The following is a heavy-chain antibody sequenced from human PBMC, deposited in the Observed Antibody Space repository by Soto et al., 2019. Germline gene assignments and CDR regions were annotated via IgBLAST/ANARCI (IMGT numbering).Heavy chain of an antibody. D-gene: IGHD6-25*01. Sequence: QVQLVQSGAEVKKPGSSVKVSCKASGGTFSSYTISWVRQAPGQGLEWRGRIIPILGIANYAQKFQGRVTITADKSTGTAYMELSSLRSEDTAVYYCARGSGRGNMDVWGKGTTVTVSS. J-gene: IGHJ6*03. CDR1: GGTFSSYT. CDR2: IIPILGIA. V-gene: IGHV1-69*02. CDR3: ARGSGRGNMDV.